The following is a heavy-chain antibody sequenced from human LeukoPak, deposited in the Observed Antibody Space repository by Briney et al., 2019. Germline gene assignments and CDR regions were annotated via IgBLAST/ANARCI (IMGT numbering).Heavy chain of an antibody. D-gene: IGHD6-13*01. J-gene: IGHJ4*02. V-gene: IGHV3-66*01. CDR2: FYSGGDT. Sequence: GGSLRLSCAASGFTVSGNYMSWVRQAPGKGLECVSVFYSGGDTYYADSVKGRFTISRDNSKNMVYLQMNSLRAEDTAVYYCTTAQLYSGIWYGRDYWGQGTLVTVSS. CDR3: TTAQLYSGIWYGRDY. CDR1: GFTVSGNY.